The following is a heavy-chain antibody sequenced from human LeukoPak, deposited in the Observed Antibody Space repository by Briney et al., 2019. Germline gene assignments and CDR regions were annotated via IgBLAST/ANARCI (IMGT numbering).Heavy chain of an antibody. J-gene: IGHJ4*02. CDR2: IIPIFGTA. V-gene: IGHV1-69*05. CDR3: ARAGLEMATITSFDY. CDR1: GGTFRSYA. Sequence: ASVKVSCKASGGTFRSYAISWVRQAPGQGLEWMGGIIPIFGTANYAQKFQGRVTITTDESTSTAYMELSSLRSEDTAVYYCARAGLEMATITSFDYWGQGTLVTVSS. D-gene: IGHD5-24*01.